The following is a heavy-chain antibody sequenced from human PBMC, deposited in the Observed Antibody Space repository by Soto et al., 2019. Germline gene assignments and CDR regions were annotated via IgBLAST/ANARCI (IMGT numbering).Heavy chain of an antibody. CDR1: GGSISSSNW. D-gene: IGHD1-26*01. V-gene: IGHV4-4*02. J-gene: IGHJ6*02. CDR2: IYHSGST. CDR3: AREPGSESTNYYYYGMDV. Sequence: QVQLQESGPGLVKPSGTLSLTCAVSGGSISSSNWWSWVRQPPGKGLEGIGEIYHSGSTNYNPSLQSRVTISVDKSKNQFSLKLSSVTAADTAVYYCAREPGSESTNYYYYGMDVWGQGTTVTVSS.